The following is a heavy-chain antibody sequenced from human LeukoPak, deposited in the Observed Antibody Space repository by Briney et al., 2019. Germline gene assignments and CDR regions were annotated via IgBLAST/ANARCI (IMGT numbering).Heavy chain of an antibody. J-gene: IGHJ5*02. V-gene: IGHV1-2*02. CDR1: GYTFTGYY. CDR2: INPNSGGT. D-gene: IGHD1-1*01. CDR3: ARDGDNWNDLWFDP. Sequence: ASVKVSCKASGYTFTGYYMHWVRQAPGQGLEWMGWINPNSGGTNYAQKFQGRVTMTRDTSISTAYMELSRLRPDDTAVYYCARDGDNWNDLWFDPWGQGTLVTVSS.